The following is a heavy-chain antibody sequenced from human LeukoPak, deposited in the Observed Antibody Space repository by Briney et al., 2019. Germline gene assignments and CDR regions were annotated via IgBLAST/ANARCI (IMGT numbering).Heavy chain of an antibody. Sequence: GWSLRLSCPASGFTFSSYWMHWVRQAPGKGLVWVSRINSDGRSTSYEDSVKGRLTISRENAKNTMYLQMNSLRAEETAVYYCARGLAAAGTFSGYWGQGTLVTVSS. D-gene: IGHD6-13*01. J-gene: IGHJ4*02. V-gene: IGHV3-74*01. CDR2: INSDGRST. CDR3: ARGLAAAGTFSGY. CDR1: GFTFSSYW.